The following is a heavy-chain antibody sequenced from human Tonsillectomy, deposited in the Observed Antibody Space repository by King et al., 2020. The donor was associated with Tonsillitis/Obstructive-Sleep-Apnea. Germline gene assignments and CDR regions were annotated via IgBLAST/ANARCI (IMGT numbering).Heavy chain of an antibody. Sequence: LQLQESGPGLVKPSETLSLTCTFSGGAISSSSYYWGWIRQPPGKGLEWIGSIYYSGSTYYNPPLKSRVSISVDTSKNQFSLKLSSVTAADTAVYYCARRDTEYFDYWGQGTLVTVSS. CDR3: ARRDTEYFDY. V-gene: IGHV4-39*01. D-gene: IGHD5-18*01. J-gene: IGHJ4*02. CDR1: GGAISSSSYY. CDR2: IYYSGST.